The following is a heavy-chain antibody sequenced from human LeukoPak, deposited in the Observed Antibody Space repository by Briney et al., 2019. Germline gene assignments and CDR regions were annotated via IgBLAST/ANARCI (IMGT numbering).Heavy chain of an antibody. D-gene: IGHD3-10*01. Sequence: PSETLSLTCAVSGGSISSSNWWSWVRQPPGKGLEWIGEIYHSGSTNYNPSLKSRVTISVDKSKNQFSLKLSSVTAADTAVYYCARGITMVRGVPVFDYWGQGTLVTVSS. J-gene: IGHJ4*02. V-gene: IGHV4-4*02. CDR1: GGSISSSNW. CDR3: ARGITMVRGVPVFDY. CDR2: IYHSGST.